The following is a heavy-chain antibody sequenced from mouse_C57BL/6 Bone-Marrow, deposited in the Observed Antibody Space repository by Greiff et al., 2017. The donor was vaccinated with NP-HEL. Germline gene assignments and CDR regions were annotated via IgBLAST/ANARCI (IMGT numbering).Heavy chain of an antibody. V-gene: IGHV1-9*01. CDR3: ERGGYDYPYYFDY. CDR2: ILPGSGST. D-gene: IGHD2-4*01. J-gene: IGHJ2*01. CDR1: GYTFTGYW. Sequence: VKLMESGAELMKPGASVKLSCKATGYTFTGYWIEWVKQRPGHGLEWIGEILPGSGSTNYNEKFKGKATFTADTSSNTAYMQLSSLTTEDSASYYCERGGYDYPYYFDYWGQGTTLTVSS.